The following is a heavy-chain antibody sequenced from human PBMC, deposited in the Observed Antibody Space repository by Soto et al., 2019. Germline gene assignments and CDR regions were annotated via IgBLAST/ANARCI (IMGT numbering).Heavy chain of an antibody. CDR2: IWYDGSNK. CDR1: GFTFSSYG. CDR3: ARGRGSRDPAFDY. Sequence: GGSLRLSCAASGFTFSSYGMHWVRQAPGKGLEWVAVIWYDGSNKYYADSVKGRFTISRDNSKNTLYLQMNSLRAEDTAVYYCARGRGSRDPAFDYWGQGTLVTVSS. V-gene: IGHV3-33*01. J-gene: IGHJ4*02. D-gene: IGHD1-26*01.